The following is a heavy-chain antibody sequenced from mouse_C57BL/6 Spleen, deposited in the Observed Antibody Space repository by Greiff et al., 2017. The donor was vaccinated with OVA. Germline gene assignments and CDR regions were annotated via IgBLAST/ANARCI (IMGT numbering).Heavy chain of an antibody. J-gene: IGHJ4*01. CDR2: SRNKANDYTT. CDR3: ARDEGSSSYAMDY. CDR1: GFTFSDFY. Sequence: EVKLMESGGGLVQSGRSLRLSCATSGFTFSDFYMEWVRQAPGKGLEWIAASRNKANDYTTEYSASVKGRFIVSRDTSQSILYLQMNALRAEDTAIYYCARDEGSSSYAMDYWGQGTSVTVSS. D-gene: IGHD1-1*01. V-gene: IGHV7-1*01.